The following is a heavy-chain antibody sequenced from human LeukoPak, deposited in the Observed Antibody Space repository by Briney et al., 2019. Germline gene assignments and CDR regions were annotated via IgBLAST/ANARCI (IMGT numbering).Heavy chain of an antibody. Sequence: GGSLRLSCAVSGITLSNYGMSWVRQAPGKGLEWVAGISGSGGSTNYADSVKGRFTISKDNRKNTLFLQMNSLRAEDTAVYFCAKRGVVIRVILVGFHKEAYYFDSWGQGALVTVSS. D-gene: IGHD3-22*01. CDR2: ISGSGGST. CDR1: GITLSNYG. V-gene: IGHV3-23*01. J-gene: IGHJ4*02. CDR3: AKRGVVIRVILVGFHKEAYYFDS.